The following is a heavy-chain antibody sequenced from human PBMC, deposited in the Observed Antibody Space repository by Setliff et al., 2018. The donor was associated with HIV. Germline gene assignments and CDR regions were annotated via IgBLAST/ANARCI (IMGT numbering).Heavy chain of an antibody. J-gene: IGHJ6*02. Sequence: GGSLRLSCVASGFTFSSYVMHWVRQAPGKGLEWVAVIAYDGSNEYYADSVKGRLTISRDNSKNTVYLEMNNLMSEDTAVYYCAKEITMVRGVIRYYYGMDVWGQGTTVTLSS. CDR1: GFTFSSYV. CDR3: AKEITMVRGVIRYYYGMDV. V-gene: IGHV3-30*18. CDR2: IAYDGSNE. D-gene: IGHD3-10*01.